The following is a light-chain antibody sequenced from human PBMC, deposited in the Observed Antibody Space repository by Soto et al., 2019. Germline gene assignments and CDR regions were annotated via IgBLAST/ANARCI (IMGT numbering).Light chain of an antibody. CDR3: QQYSNWPTLT. Sequence: EIVMTQSPATLSVSPGERATLSCRASQSVSSNLAWYQVKPGQAPRLLIYVASTRATGVPARFSGSGSGTEFTLTISSLQSEDFAVYYCQQYSNWPTLTFGGGTKVEI. CDR2: VAS. J-gene: IGKJ4*01. V-gene: IGKV3-15*01. CDR1: QSVSSN.